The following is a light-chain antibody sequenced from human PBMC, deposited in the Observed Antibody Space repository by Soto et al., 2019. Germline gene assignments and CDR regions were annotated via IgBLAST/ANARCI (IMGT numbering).Light chain of an antibody. CDR2: KAS. V-gene: IGKV1-5*03. CDR3: QQYNSYST. Sequence: DIQMTQSPSTLSASVGDRVTITCRASQSISSWLAWYQQKPGKAPKLLIYKASSLESGVPSRFSGSGSGKEFTLTRSRLEPDDFATYYRQQYNSYSTFGQGAKVEIK. J-gene: IGKJ1*01. CDR1: QSISSW.